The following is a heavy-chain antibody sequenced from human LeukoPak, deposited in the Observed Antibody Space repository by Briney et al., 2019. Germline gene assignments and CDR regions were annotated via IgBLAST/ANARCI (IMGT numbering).Heavy chain of an antibody. CDR3: XXXXXXDXESFYDY. CDR1: XGSXSSGGYS. CDR2: IYYSGST. V-gene: IGHV4-30-4*07. Sequence: TXXVXXGSXSSGGYSWSWIRQPPGKGLEWIGYIYYSGSTYYNPSLKSRVTISLDTSKKQFSLKLRYVTAADTAGYXXXXXXXXDXESFYDYWGQGTLVTVSS. J-gene: IGHJ4*02.